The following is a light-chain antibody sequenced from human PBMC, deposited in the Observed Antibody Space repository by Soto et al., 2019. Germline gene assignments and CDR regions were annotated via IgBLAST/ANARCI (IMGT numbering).Light chain of an antibody. V-gene: IGKV3-20*01. CDR3: QQYGSSGT. CDR1: QSVGSRF. CDR2: GAS. J-gene: IGKJ1*01. Sequence: EIVLTQSPGTLSLSPGERATLSCRASQSVGSRFLAWYQQKPDQAPRLLIYGASNRATGIPDRFSGSWSGTDFTLTISRLEPEDFAVYYCQQYGSSGTFGQGTKVDIK.